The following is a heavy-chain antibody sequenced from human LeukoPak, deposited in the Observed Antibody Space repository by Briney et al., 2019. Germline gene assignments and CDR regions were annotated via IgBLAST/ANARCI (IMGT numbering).Heavy chain of an antibody. CDR1: GGSFSGYY. V-gene: IGHV4-34*01. CDR3: AKAPSSSSAYFDY. Sequence: PSETLSLTCAVYGGSFSGYYWSWIRQPPGKGLERIGEINHSGSTNYNPSLKSRVTISVDTSKNQFSLKLSSVTAADTAVYYCAKAPSSSSAYFDYWGQGTLVTVSS. J-gene: IGHJ4*02. CDR2: INHSGST. D-gene: IGHD6-6*01.